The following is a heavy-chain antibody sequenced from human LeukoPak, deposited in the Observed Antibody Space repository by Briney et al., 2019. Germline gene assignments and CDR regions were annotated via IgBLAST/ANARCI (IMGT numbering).Heavy chain of an antibody. J-gene: IGHJ4*02. CDR2: ISGSGSVI. V-gene: IGHV3-11*01. CDR1: GFTFSDYY. CDR3: ARESDSGRFQPDY. D-gene: IGHD1-26*01. Sequence: GGSLRLSCAASGFTFSDYYMTWIRQAPGKGLEWLSYISGSGSVIYYADSVKGRFTISRDNTKNSLYLQMNSLRAEDTAVYYCARESDSGRFQPDYWGQGTLVTVSS.